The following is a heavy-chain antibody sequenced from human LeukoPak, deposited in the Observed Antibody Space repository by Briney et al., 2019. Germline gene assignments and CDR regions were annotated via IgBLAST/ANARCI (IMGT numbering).Heavy chain of an antibody. CDR1: GFTFSSYA. D-gene: IGHD3-10*01. CDR3: AESGGSGFDS. Sequence: GGSLRLSCAASGFTFSSYAMSWVRQAPGKGLEWVSAITDSGGSTYYADSVKGRFTISRDNSKNTLYLQMNSLRAEDTAVYYCAESGGSGFDSWGQGTLVTVSS. CDR2: ITDSGGST. J-gene: IGHJ4*02. V-gene: IGHV3-23*01.